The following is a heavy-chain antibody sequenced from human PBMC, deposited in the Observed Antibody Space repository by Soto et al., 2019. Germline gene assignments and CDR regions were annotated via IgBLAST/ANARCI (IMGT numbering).Heavy chain of an antibody. CDR2: IIPIFGTE. D-gene: IGHD1-26*01. J-gene: IGHJ4*02. V-gene: IGHV1-69*13. CDR3: ARGEPDQVLLYYFDY. Sequence: SVKVSCKASGGTFSSYAISWVRQAPGQGLEWMGGIIPIFGTENYAQKFQGKVTITADESTSTTYMELSSLRSEDTAVYYCARGEPDQVLLYYFDYWGQGTLVTVSS. CDR1: GGTFSSYA.